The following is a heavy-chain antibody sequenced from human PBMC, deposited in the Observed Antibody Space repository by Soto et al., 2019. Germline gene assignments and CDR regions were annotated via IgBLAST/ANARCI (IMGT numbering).Heavy chain of an antibody. Sequence: KSSETLSLTCAVYGGSFSGYYWTWIRQPPGTGLEWIGEINHSGSTNYNPSLKSRVTITKDTAKNQVVLTMTNVHPEDTATYFFAHSGPIATVAFDYGGKGILVTVSS. CDR2: INHSGST. CDR3: AHSGPIATVAFDY. V-gene: IGHV4-34*01. J-gene: IGHJ4*02. D-gene: IGHD6-13*01. CDR1: GGSFSGYY.